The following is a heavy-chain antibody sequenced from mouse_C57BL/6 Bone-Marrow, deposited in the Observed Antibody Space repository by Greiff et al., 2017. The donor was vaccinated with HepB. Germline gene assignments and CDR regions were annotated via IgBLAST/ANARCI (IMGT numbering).Heavy chain of an antibody. J-gene: IGHJ3*01. CDR1: GYTFTDYE. V-gene: IGHV1-15*01. CDR2: IDPETGGT. Sequence: VQLQQSGAELVRPGASVTLSCKASGYTFTDYEMNWVKQTPVHGLEWIGAIDPETGGTAYNQKFKGKAILTADKSSSTAYMELRSLTAEDSAVYYCTRDDAWFAYWGQGTLVTVSA. CDR3: TRDDAWFAY.